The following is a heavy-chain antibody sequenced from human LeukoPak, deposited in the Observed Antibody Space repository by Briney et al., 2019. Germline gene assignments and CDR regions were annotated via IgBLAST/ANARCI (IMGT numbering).Heavy chain of an antibody. D-gene: IGHD3-10*01. CDR2: INHSGST. Sequence: SETLSLTCAVYGGSFSGYYWSWIRQPPGKGLEWIGEINHSGSTNYNPSLKSRVTISVDTSKNQFSLKLSSVTAADTAVYYCARWDCYYGSGSYAAGPWGQGTLVTVSS. CDR3: ARWDCYYGSGSYAAGP. CDR1: GGSFSGYY. V-gene: IGHV4-34*01. J-gene: IGHJ5*02.